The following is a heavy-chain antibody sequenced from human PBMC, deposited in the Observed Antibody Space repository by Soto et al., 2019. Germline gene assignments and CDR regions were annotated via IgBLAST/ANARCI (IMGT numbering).Heavy chain of an antibody. J-gene: IGHJ4*02. V-gene: IGHV4-39*01. D-gene: IGHD3-22*01. CDR1: GGSISSSSYY. CDR2: IYYSGRT. Sequence: QLQLQESGPGLVKPSETLSLTCTVSGGSISSSSYYWGWIRQPPGKGLEWIGNIYYSGRTYYSPSLKSRVTISVDTSKNQFSLRLSSVTAADTAVYYCMLGSGWKDFDYWGQGTLVTVSS. CDR3: MLGSGWKDFDY.